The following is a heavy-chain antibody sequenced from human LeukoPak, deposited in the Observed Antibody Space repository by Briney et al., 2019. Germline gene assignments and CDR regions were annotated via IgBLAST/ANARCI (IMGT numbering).Heavy chain of an antibody. CDR3: AISLTDEVDAFDI. V-gene: IGHV1-8*03. J-gene: IGHJ3*02. Sequence: ASVKVSCKASGFTFSNYNINWVRQATGQGLEWMGRMTPNSVHTDLAQKFQGRVTITRSFSKNTAYMELSSLRSEDTAVYYCAISLTDEVDAFDIWGQGTMVTVSS. CDR1: GFTFSNYN. CDR2: MTPNSVHT. D-gene: IGHD3-16*02.